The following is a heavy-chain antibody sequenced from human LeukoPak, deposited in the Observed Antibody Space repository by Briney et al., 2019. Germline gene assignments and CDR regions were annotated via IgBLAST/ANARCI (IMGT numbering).Heavy chain of an antibody. Sequence: PSETLSLTCTVSGGSISGYYWSWIRQPPGKGLEWIDYITYSGSTNYNPSLKSRVTMSVDTSKNQFSLRLSSVTAADTAVYYCARHGSSYSFDCWGQGPLVPVSS. CDR1: GGSISGYY. V-gene: IGHV4-59*08. CDR2: ITYSGST. CDR3: ARHGSSYSFDC. J-gene: IGHJ4*02. D-gene: IGHD6-13*01.